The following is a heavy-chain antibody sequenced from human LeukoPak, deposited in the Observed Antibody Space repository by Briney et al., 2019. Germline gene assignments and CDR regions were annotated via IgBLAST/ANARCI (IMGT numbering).Heavy chain of an antibody. J-gene: IGHJ4*02. CDR3: ARDPATWFGELFFDY. D-gene: IGHD3-10*01. V-gene: IGHV4-61*02. CDR2: IYTSGST. Sequence: SETLSLTCTVSGGSISSGSYYWSWIRQPAGKGLEWIGRIYTSGSTNYNPSLKSRVTISVDTSKNQFSLKLSSVTAADTAVYYCARDPATWFGELFFDYWGQGTLVTVSS. CDR1: GGSISSGSYY.